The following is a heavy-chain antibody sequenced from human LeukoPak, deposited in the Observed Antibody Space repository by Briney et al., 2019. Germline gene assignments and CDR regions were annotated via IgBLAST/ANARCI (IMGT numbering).Heavy chain of an antibody. CDR2: IYSSRST. D-gene: IGHD2-15*01. V-gene: IGHV4-39*01. CDR1: GGSISSSTYY. Sequence: SETLSLTCTVSGGSISSSTYYWGWIRQPPGKGLEWIGTIYSSRSTYYNPSLKSRVTISVDTSKNQFSLKLNSVTAADTAVYYCASQAFSGYCSGGSCQVPYDYWGQGTLVTVSS. J-gene: IGHJ4*02. CDR3: ASQAFSGYCSGGSCQVPYDY.